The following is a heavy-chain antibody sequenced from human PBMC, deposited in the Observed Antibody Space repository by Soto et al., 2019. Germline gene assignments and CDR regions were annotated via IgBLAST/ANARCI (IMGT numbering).Heavy chain of an antibody. CDR2: IYPSGMP. Sequence: QLQLQESGSGLVTPSHTLSLTCTVSGGSISNAAYSWSWIRQPPGKGLEWIGYIYPSGMPFYNPSLMSRVTISIDRSNDQFSLNLKSVTAADTAVYYCARERGGYGLFDSGGQGTLVTVSS. D-gene: IGHD5-18*01. J-gene: IGHJ4*02. CDR1: GGSISNAAYS. V-gene: IGHV4-30-2*01. CDR3: ARERGGYGLFDS.